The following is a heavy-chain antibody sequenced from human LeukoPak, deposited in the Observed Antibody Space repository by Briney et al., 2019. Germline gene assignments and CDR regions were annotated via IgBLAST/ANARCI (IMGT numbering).Heavy chain of an antibody. V-gene: IGHV3-21*01. CDR1: GFTFSSYS. CDR3: ARSSLYCSGGSCYPPNFDY. J-gene: IGHJ4*02. CDR2: ISSSSYI. Sequence: GGSLRLSCAASGFTFSSYSMNWVRQGPGKGLEWVSSISSSSYIYYADSVKGRFTISRDNAKNSLYLQMNSLRAEDTAVYYCARSSLYCSGGSCYPPNFDYWGQGTLVTVSS. D-gene: IGHD2-15*01.